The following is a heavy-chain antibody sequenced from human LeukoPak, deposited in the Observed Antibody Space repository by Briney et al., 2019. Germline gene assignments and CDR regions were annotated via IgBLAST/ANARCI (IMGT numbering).Heavy chain of an antibody. CDR1: GFTFSDYY. D-gene: IGHD6-13*01. V-gene: IGHV3-11*06. Sequence: AGGSLRLSCAASGFTFSDYYMSWIRQAPGKGLEWLSYISGDGSHTPYADSVKGRFTVSRDNAKNSLSLQMNSLRADDTAIYYCARVGSTAAAVTPDYWGQGTLVTVSS. CDR2: ISGDGSHT. J-gene: IGHJ4*02. CDR3: ARVGSTAAAVTPDY.